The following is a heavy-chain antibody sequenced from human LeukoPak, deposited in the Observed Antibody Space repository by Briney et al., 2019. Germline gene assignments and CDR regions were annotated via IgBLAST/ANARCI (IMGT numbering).Heavy chain of an antibody. J-gene: IGHJ4*02. D-gene: IGHD1-1*01. CDR1: GVSISSGSDY. V-gene: IGHV4-61*02. CDR3: ARVNWNAFDY. CDR2: IYTSGST. Sequence: SQTLSLTCTVSGVSISSGSDYWSWIRQPAGKGLEWIGRIYTSGSTNYNPSLKSRVTISVDTSKNQFSLKLSSVTAADTAVYYCARVNWNAFDYWGQGTLVTVSS.